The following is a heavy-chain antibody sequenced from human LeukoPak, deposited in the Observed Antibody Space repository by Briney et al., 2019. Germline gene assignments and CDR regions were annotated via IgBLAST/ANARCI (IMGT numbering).Heavy chain of an antibody. J-gene: IGHJ4*02. Sequence: PSETLSLTCTVSGVSTTNGIYYWAWIRQPPGKGLEWIGSVHNVGSTYYNLSLRSRVTMSIDTSKNQFSLRLNSVTAADTAVYYCVRHAEYNSGWHFYLDHWGQGILVTVSS. CDR3: VRHAEYNSGWHFYLDH. CDR2: VHNVGST. D-gene: IGHD6-19*01. CDR1: GVSTTNGIYY. V-gene: IGHV4-39*01.